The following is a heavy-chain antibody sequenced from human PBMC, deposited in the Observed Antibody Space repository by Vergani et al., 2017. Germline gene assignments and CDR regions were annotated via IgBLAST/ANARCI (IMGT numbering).Heavy chain of an antibody. CDR1: GGTFSSYT. CDR3: ARDLGYCSGGSCDG. D-gene: IGHD2-15*01. J-gene: IGHJ4*02. V-gene: IGHV1-69*08. Sequence: QVQLVQSGAEVKKPGSSVKVSCKASGGTFSSYTISWVRQAPGQGLEWMGRIIPILGIANYAQKFQGRVTITADKSTSTAYMELSSLRSEDTAVYYCARDLGYCSGGSCDGWGQGTLVTVSS. CDR2: IIPILGIA.